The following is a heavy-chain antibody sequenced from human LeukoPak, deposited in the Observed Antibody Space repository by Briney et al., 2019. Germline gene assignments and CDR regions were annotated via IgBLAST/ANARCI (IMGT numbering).Heavy chain of an antibody. CDR1: GGSVSSYY. J-gene: IGHJ3*02. CDR3: ARPYSSTWIDAFDI. Sequence: SETLSLTCTVSGGSVSSYYWNWVRQPPGKGLEWIGYIYYSGSSNYNPSLKSRVTISVDTSKNQFSLKLSSVTAADTAVYYCARPYSSTWIDAFDIWGQGTMVTVSS. D-gene: IGHD6-13*01. V-gene: IGHV4-59*08. CDR2: IYYSGSS.